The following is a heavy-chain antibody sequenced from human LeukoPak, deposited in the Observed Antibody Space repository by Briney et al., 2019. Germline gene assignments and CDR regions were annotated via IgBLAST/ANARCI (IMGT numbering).Heavy chain of an antibody. CDR2: INPNSGGT. D-gene: IGHD2-2*01. J-gene: IGHJ5*02. Sequence: ASVRVSCKASGYTFTGYYMHWVRQAPGQGLEWMGWINPNSGGTNYAQTFQGRVTMTRDTSISTAYMELSRLRSDDTAVYYCARESIVVVPAALASWDWFDPWGQGTLVTVSS. CDR3: ARESIVVVPAALASWDWFDP. CDR1: GYTFTGYY. V-gene: IGHV1-2*02.